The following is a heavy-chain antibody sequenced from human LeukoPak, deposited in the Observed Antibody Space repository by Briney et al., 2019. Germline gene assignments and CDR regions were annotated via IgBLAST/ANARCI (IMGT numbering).Heavy chain of an antibody. Sequence: GSLRLSCAASGFTFTSYAMSWVRQAPGKGLEWVSAISGSGGSTYYADSVKGRFSISRDNSKNTLYLQMNSLTAEDTAVFYCAKARGNYYFFDYWGQGTLVTVSS. D-gene: IGHD1-7*01. J-gene: IGHJ4*02. CDR3: AKARGNYYFFDY. CDR1: GFTFTSYA. CDR2: ISGSGGST. V-gene: IGHV3-23*01.